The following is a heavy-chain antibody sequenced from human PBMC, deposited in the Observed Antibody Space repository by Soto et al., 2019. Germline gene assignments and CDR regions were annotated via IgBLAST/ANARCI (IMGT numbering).Heavy chain of an antibody. V-gene: IGHV1-2*04. CDR1: GYTFTCYY. CDR2: INPNSGGT. J-gene: IGHJ5*02. Sequence: ASVKVSCEASGYTFTCYYMHWVRQAPGQGLEWMGWINPNSGGTNYAQKFQGWVTMTRDTSISTAYMELSRLRSDDTAVYYCARAWSGDSSSSGDFDPWGQGTLVTVSS. D-gene: IGHD6-6*01. CDR3: ARAWSGDSSSSGDFDP.